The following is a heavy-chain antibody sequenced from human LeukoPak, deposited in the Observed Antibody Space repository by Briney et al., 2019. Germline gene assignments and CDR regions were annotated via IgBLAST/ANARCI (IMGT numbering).Heavy chain of an antibody. CDR1: GFTFSSYD. J-gene: IGHJ4*02. V-gene: IGHV3-23*01. D-gene: IGHD3-10*01. CDR3: AKDGAYYYGSGPSY. CDR2: ISGSGGST. Sequence: PGGSLRLSCAASGFTFSSYDMSWVRQAPGKGLEWVSGISGSGGSTYYADSVKGRFTISRDNSKNTLYLQMNSLRAEDTAVYYCAKDGAYYYGSGPSYWGQGTLVTVSS.